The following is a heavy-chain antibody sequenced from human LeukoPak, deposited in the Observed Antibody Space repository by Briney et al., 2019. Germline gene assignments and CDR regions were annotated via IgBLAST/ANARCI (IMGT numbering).Heavy chain of an antibody. J-gene: IGHJ4*02. CDR1: GYTFTSYD. Sequence: ASVKVSCKASGYTFTSYDINWVRQAPGQGLEWMGWMNPNSGNTGYAQKFQGRVTMTRNTSISTAYMELSSLRSEDTAVYYCARGRSLRLGELFFYWGQGTLVTVSS. CDR3: ARGRSLRLGELFFY. V-gene: IGHV1-8*01. CDR2: MNPNSGNT. D-gene: IGHD3-16*01.